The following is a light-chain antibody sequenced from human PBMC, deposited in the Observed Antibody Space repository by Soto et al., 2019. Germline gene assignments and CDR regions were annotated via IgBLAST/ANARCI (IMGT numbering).Light chain of an antibody. V-gene: IGLV1-36*01. CDR3: AAWDDSLNALV. J-gene: IGLJ3*02. CDR2: YDD. Sequence: QPVLTQSPSVSEAPRQRVTISCSGSSSNIGNNAVNWYQQLPGKAPKLLIYYDDLLPSGVSDRFSGSKSGTSASLAISGLQSEDEADYYCAAWDDSLNALVFGGGTKLTVL. CDR1: SSNIGNNA.